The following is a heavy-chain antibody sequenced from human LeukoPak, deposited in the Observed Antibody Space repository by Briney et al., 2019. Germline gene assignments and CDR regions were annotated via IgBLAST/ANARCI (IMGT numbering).Heavy chain of an antibody. CDR1: GYTFTGYY. V-gene: IGHV1-2*02. Sequence: ASVKVSCKASGYTFTGYYMHWVRQAPGQGLEWVGWINPNSGGTNYAQKFQGRVTMTRDTSISTAYMELSRLRSDDTAVYYCARDRGAVAGRGYYYYYYGMDVWGQGTTVTVSS. D-gene: IGHD6-19*01. CDR2: INPNSGGT. J-gene: IGHJ6*02. CDR3: ARDRGAVAGRGYYYYYYGMDV.